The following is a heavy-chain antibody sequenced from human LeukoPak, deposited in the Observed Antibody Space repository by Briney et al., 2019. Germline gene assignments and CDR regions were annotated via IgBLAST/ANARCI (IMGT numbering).Heavy chain of an antibody. CDR1: GGSISSSSYY. CDR2: IYYSGST. J-gene: IGHJ4*02. CDR3: ARGRYSGYSYGYVQYFDY. V-gene: IGHV4-39*01. D-gene: IGHD5-18*01. Sequence: PETLSLTCTVSGGSISSSSYYWGWIRQPPGKGLEWIGSIYYSGSTYYNPSLKSRVTISVDTSKNQFSLKLSSVTAADTAVYYCARGRYSGYSYGYVQYFDYWGQGTLVTVSS.